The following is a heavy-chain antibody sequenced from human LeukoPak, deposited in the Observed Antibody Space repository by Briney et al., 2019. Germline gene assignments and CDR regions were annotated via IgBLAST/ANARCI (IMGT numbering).Heavy chain of an antibody. V-gene: IGHV1-24*01. CDR2: FDPEDGET. D-gene: IGHD1-26*01. CDR3: ARGGLGSGSYTFFDY. CDR1: GYTLTELS. Sequence: GASVKVSCKVSGYTLTELSMHWVRQAPGKGLEWMGGFDPEDGETIYAQKFQGRVTMTRDASTSTVYMELSSLRSEDTAVYYCARGGLGSGSYTFFDYWGQGTLVTVSS. J-gene: IGHJ4*02.